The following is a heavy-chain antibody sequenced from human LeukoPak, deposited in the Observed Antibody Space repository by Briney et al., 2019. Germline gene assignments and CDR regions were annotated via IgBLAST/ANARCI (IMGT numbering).Heavy chain of an antibody. D-gene: IGHD6-13*01. CDR2: IWYDGSNK. CDR1: GFTFSSYG. CDR3: ARAEGIAAAGNFDY. V-gene: IGHV3-33*01. Sequence: GGSLRLSCAASGFTFSSYGMHWVRQAPGKGLEWVAVIWYDGSNKYYADSVKGRFTISRDNSKNTLYLQMNSLRAEDTAVYYCARAEGIAAAGNFDYWGREPWSPSPQ. J-gene: IGHJ4*02.